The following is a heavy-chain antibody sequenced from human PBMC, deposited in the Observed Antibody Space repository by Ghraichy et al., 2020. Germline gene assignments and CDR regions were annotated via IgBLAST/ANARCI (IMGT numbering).Heavy chain of an antibody. D-gene: IGHD2-2*01. Sequence: GGSLRLSCAASGFTFSSYAMSWVRQAPGKGLEWVSAISGSGGSTYYADSVKGRFTISRDNSKNTLYLQMNSLRAEDTAVYYCAKGGDIVVVPAAGRGMDVWGQGTTVTVSS. J-gene: IGHJ6*02. CDR1: GFTFSSYA. CDR2: ISGSGGST. V-gene: IGHV3-23*01. CDR3: AKGGDIVVVPAAGRGMDV.